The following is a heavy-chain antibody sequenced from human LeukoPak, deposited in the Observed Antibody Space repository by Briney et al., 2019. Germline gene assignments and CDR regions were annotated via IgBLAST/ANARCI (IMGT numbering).Heavy chain of an antibody. Sequence: SGTLSLTCAVSGGSISSSNWWSWVRQPPGKGLEWIGEIYHSGSTNYNPSLKSRVTISVDTPKNQFSLKLSSVTAADTAVYYCARDAYYYDSSGYSTFDYWGQGTLVTVSS. CDR3: ARDAYYYDSSGYSTFDY. CDR2: IYHSGST. V-gene: IGHV4-4*02. CDR1: GGSISSSNW. D-gene: IGHD3-22*01. J-gene: IGHJ4*02.